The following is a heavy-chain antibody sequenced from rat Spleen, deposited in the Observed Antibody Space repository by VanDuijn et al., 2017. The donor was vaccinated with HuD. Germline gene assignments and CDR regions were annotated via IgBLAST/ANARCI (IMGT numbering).Heavy chain of an antibody. Sequence: EVQLVESGGGLVQPGRSLKLSCAASGFTFSNSGMAWVRQTPTKGLEWVASISTGGGNTYYRDSVKGRFTISRENAYSTLYLQMNSLRSEDTGTYYCTRENWKPDYWGQGVMVTVSS. V-gene: IGHV5S13*01. CDR1: GFTFSNSG. CDR2: ISTGGGNT. CDR3: TRENWKPDY. D-gene: IGHD4-2*01. J-gene: IGHJ2*01.